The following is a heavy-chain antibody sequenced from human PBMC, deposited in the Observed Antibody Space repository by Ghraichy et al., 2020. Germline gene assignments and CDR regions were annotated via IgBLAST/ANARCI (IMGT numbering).Heavy chain of an antibody. J-gene: IGHJ5*02. CDR2: INPNSGGT. CDR3: ARALPGIAVARTEMRWFDP. V-gene: IGHV1-2*04. Sequence: ASVKVSCKASGYTFTGYYMHWVRQAPGQGLEGMGWINPNSGGTNYAQKFQGWVTMTRDTSISTAYMELSRLRSDDTAVYYCARALPGIAVARTEMRWFDPWGQGTLVTVSS. CDR1: GYTFTGYY. D-gene: IGHD6-19*01.